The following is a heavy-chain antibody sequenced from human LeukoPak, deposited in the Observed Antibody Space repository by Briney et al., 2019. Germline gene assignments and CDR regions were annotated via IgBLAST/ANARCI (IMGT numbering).Heavy chain of an antibody. CDR1: GYTLTELS. CDR3: ATVNTIFGVVIEDFQH. CDR2: FDPEDGET. Sequence: ASVKVSCKVSGYTLTELSMHWVRQAPGKGLEWMGGFDPEDGETIYAQKFQGRVTMTEDTSTDTAYMELSSLRSEDTAVYYCATVNTIFGVVIEDFQHWGQGTLVTVSS. V-gene: IGHV1-24*01. D-gene: IGHD3-3*01. J-gene: IGHJ1*01.